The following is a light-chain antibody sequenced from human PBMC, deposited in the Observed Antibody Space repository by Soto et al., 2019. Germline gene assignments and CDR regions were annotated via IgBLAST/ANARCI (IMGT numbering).Light chain of an antibody. J-gene: IGKJ1*01. CDR2: GAS. Sequence: EIALTQSPVTLSLSPGDRATHSCRASQSLSRSSLAWYQQKPGRAPRLLIYGASSRATGIPDRFSGSGSGTDFTLTISRLEPEDFAVYYCQQYGSSPRTFGQGTKVDIK. CDR1: QSLSRSS. V-gene: IGKV3-20*01. CDR3: QQYGSSPRT.